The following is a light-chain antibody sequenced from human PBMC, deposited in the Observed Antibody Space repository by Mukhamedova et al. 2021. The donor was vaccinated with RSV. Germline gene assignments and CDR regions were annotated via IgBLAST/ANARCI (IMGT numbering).Light chain of an antibody. CDR1: SY. CDR2: VAS. CDR3: QQYYSYPWT. J-gene: IGKJ1*01. V-gene: IGKV1-8*01. Sequence: SYLAWYQQKPGKAPKLLIYVASTLQSGVPSRFSGSGSGTDFTLTISCLQSEDFATYYCQQYYSYPWTFGQGTKVEIK.